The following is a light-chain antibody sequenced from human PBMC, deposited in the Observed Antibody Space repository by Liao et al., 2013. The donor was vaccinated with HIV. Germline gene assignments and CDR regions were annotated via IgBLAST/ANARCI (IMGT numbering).Light chain of an antibody. V-gene: IGLV3-21*04. CDR2: YDS. CDR1: NIGSKS. Sequence: SYELTQPPSVSVAPGKTANITCGGNNIGSKSVHWYQQKPGQAPVLLIYYDSDRPSGIPERFSGSNSGNTATLTISRVEAGDEADYYCQVWASSSDHVVFGGGTRLTVL. J-gene: IGLJ2*01. CDR3: QVWASSSDHVV.